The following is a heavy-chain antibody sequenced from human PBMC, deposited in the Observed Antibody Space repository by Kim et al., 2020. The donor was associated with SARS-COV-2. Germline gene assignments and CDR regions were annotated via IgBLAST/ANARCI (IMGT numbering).Heavy chain of an antibody. Sequence: GGSLRLSCAASGFTFSTYSMNWVRQDPGKGLEWVSSIGSSSSYIYYADSVKGRFTISRDNAENTLYLQMNSLRAEDTAVYYCARAQTSSTWFSLNYYYYG. V-gene: IGHV3-21*01. CDR1: GFTFSTYS. D-gene: IGHD6-13*01. J-gene: IGHJ6*01. CDR3: ARAQTSSTWFSLNYYYYG. CDR2: IGSSSSYI.